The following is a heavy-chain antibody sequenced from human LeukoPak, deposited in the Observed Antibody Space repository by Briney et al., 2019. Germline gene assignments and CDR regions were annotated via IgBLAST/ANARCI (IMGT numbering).Heavy chain of an antibody. CDR2: IYYSGST. V-gene: IGHV4-59*01. D-gene: IGHD4-17*01. CDR1: GGAISSYY. J-gene: IGHJ4*02. CDR3: ARGKTTVTTCFDY. Sequence: PSETLSLTCTVSGGAISSYYWSWIRRPAGKGLEGIGYIYYSGSTNYNPSLKSRVTISVDTSKNQFSLKLSSVTAADTAVYYCARGKTTVTTCFDYWGQGTLVTVSS.